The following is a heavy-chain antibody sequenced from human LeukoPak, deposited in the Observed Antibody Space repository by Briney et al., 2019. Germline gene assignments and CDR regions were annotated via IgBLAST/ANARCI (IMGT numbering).Heavy chain of an antibody. CDR1: GGSFSSGGYS. Sequence: NPSETLSITCAVPGGSFSSGGYSWSWIRQPPGRGLEWIGYIYHSGSTYYNPSLKSRVTISEDRSKNQFSLKLSSVTAADTAVYYCARGTSHYTSGSYYNFFDYWGQGTLVTVSS. CDR3: ARGTSHYTSGSYYNFFDY. V-gene: IGHV4-30-2*01. CDR2: IYHSGST. D-gene: IGHD3-10*01. J-gene: IGHJ4*02.